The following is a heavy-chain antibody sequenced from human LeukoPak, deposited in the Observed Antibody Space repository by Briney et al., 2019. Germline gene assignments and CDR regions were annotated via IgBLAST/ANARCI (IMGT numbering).Heavy chain of an antibody. D-gene: IGHD1-14*01. J-gene: IGHJ5*02. V-gene: IGHV1-2*04. CDR2: INPNSGGT. CDR3: ARAHSRYNSGYGQEDWIDP. Sequence: ASVKVSCKASGYTFTDYYIHWVRQAPGQGLEWMGWINPNSGGTNHAQKFQDWVTMTRDTSITTAYMELSRLRSDDTAVYYCARAHSRYNSGYGQEDWIDPWGQGTLVTVSS. CDR1: GYTFTDYY.